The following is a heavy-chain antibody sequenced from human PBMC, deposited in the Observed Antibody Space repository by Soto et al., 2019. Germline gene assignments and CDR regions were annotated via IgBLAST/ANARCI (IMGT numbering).Heavy chain of an antibody. Sequence: GESLKISCKGSGYSFTSYWIGWVHQMPGKGLEWMGIIYPGDSDTRYSPSFQGQVTISADKSISTAYLQWSSLKASDTAMYYCARSPYSSSSADYYYGMDVWGQGTTVTVSS. J-gene: IGHJ6*02. CDR3: ARSPYSSSSADYYYGMDV. CDR1: GYSFTSYW. CDR2: IYPGDSDT. V-gene: IGHV5-51*07. D-gene: IGHD6-6*01.